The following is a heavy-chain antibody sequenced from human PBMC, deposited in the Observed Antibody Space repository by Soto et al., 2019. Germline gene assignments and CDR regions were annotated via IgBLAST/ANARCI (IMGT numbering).Heavy chain of an antibody. CDR3: ARTYCSTITCHGGGNWFDP. V-gene: IGHV4-59*01. CDR1: GGSISSNY. D-gene: IGHD3-10*01. CDR2: MYHSGST. Sequence: QVQLQESGPGLVKPSETLSLTCTVSGGSISSNYWTWIRQPPGEGLEWIGYMYHSGSTNYNPSLKSRVSMSVDPSKIRFSLGLSFVTAAERAVYFCARTYCSTITCHGGGNWFDPWGQGTLVTVSS. J-gene: IGHJ5*02.